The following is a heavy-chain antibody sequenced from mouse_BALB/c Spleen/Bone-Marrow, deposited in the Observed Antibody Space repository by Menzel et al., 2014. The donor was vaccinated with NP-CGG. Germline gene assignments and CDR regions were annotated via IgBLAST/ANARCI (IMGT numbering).Heavy chain of an antibody. CDR3: ARPLYGSSFAWFAY. CDR2: IIGGTGGT. D-gene: IGHD1-1*01. J-gene: IGHJ3*01. CDR1: GFTFSNSY. Sequence: QVQLQQSGGEVVKPGTSVKLSCKTSGFTFSNSYISWLKLKPGQSVEWIAWIIGGTGGTTYNQKFTGKAQLTVDTSSNTAYIQLSSLTTEDSAIYYCARPLYGSSFAWFAYWGQGTLVTVSA. V-gene: IGHV1-54*02.